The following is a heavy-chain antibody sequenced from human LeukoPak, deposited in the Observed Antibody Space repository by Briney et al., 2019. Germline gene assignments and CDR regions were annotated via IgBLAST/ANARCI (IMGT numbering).Heavy chain of an antibody. Sequence: SETLSLTCTVSGGSISSYYWSWIRQPAGKGLEWIGRICISGSTNYNPSLKSRVTISVDTSKNQFSLKLSSVTAADTAVYYCARDPCSSTSCYIGFDPWGQGTLVTVSS. J-gene: IGHJ5*02. CDR2: ICISGST. CDR1: GGSISSYY. V-gene: IGHV4-4*07. D-gene: IGHD2-2*02. CDR3: ARDPCSSTSCYIGFDP.